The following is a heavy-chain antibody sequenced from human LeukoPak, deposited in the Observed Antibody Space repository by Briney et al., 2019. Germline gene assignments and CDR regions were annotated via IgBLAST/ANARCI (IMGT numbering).Heavy chain of an antibody. CDR2: INPNSGGT. CDR3: ARDSSYDFWSGYWFDP. Sequence: ASVKVSCKASGYTFTGYYMHWVRQAPGQGLEWMGWINPNSGGTNYAQKFQGRVTMTRDTSISTAYVELSRLRSDDTAVYYCARDSSYDFWSGYWFDPWGQGTLVTVSS. J-gene: IGHJ5*02. D-gene: IGHD3-3*01. CDR1: GYTFTGYY. V-gene: IGHV1-2*02.